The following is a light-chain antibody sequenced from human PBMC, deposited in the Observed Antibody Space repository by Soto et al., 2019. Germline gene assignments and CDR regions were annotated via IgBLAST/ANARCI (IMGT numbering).Light chain of an antibody. CDR1: QDISNY. J-gene: IGKJ4*01. V-gene: IGKV1-9*01. CDR2: ATS. CDR3: QQYNSYS. Sequence: DIQLTQSPSFLSASVGDRVTITCRASQDISNYLAWYQQKLGKAPKFLIYATSTVQSGVPSRFSGSGSGTEFTLTISSLQPDDFATYYCQQYNSYSFGGGTKVEIK.